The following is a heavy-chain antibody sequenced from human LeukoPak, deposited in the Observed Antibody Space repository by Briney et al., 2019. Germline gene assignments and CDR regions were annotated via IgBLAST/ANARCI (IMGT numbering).Heavy chain of an antibody. CDR2: MNPNSGNT. Sequence: ASVKVSCKASGYTFTTYDLNWVRQATGQGLEWMGWMNPNSGNTGFAQKFQGSVIMTRNISITTAYMELSNLTSEDTAVYYCARRIRGAPTDYWGQGTLVTVSS. D-gene: IGHD3-10*01. CDR1: GYTFTTYD. CDR3: ARRIRGAPTDY. V-gene: IGHV1-8*01. J-gene: IGHJ4*02.